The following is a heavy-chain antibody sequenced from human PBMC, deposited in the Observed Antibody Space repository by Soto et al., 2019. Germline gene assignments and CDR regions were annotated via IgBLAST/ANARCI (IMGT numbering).Heavy chain of an antibody. CDR1: GGYISSSSYL. J-gene: IGHJ5*02. Sequence: LGTLCLPRSVVGGYISSSSYLRGLIRQPPGKGLEWIGSIYYSGSTYYNPSLKSRVTVSVDTSKNQFSLKLSSVTAADTAVYYCARHPSDFWFDPWGQGTLVTVS. CDR3: ARHPSDFWFDP. D-gene: IGHD2-21*02. V-gene: IGHV4-39*01. CDR2: IYYSGST.